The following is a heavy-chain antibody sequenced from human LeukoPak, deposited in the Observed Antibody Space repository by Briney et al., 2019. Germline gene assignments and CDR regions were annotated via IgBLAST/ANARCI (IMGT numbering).Heavy chain of an antibody. CDR1: GYTFTSYY. J-gene: IGHJ4*02. D-gene: IGHD3-10*01. Sequence: GASVKVSCKTSGYTFTSYYISWVRQAPGKGLEWMGGFDPEDGETIYAQKFQGRVTMTEDTSTDTAYMELSSLTSDDTAVYYCATDLAMVRGVIGGDYWGQGTLVTVSS. CDR2: FDPEDGET. V-gene: IGHV1-24*01. CDR3: ATDLAMVRGVIGGDY.